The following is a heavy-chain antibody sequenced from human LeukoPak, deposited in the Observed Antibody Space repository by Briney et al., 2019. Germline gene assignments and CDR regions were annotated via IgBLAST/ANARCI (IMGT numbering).Heavy chain of an antibody. J-gene: IGHJ4*02. V-gene: IGHV4-4*07. CDR1: GGSISSYY. CDR3: ARGAVGIAVAGTDFDY. Sequence: SSETLSLTCTVSGGSISSYYWSWIRQPAGKGLEWIGRSYTSGSTNYNPSLKSRVTKSVDKSKNQFSLKLSSVTAADTAVYYCARGAVGIAVAGTDFDYWGQGTLATVSS. CDR2: SYTSGST. D-gene: IGHD6-19*01.